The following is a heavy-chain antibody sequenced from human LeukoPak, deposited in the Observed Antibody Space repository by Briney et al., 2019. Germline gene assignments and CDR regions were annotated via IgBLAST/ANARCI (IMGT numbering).Heavy chain of an antibody. CDR3: AKDLGYWGFDGMDV. D-gene: IGHD2-15*01. V-gene: IGHV3-30*18. CDR1: GFTVSSNY. CDR2: ISYDGSNK. J-gene: IGHJ6*02. Sequence: PGGSLRLSCAASGFTVSSNYMSWVRQAPGKGLEWVAVISYDGSNKYYADSVKGRFTISRDNSKNTLYLQMNSLRAEDTAVYYCAKDLGYWGFDGMDVWGQGTTVTVSS.